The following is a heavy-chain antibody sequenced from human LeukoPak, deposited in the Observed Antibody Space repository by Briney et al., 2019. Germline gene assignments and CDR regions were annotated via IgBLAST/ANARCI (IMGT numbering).Heavy chain of an antibody. CDR1: GYTFTSYG. D-gene: IGHD4-11*01. J-gene: IGHJ3*02. CDR3: AGRLTTLDSYAFDI. CDR2: ISAYNGNT. Sequence: ASVKVSCKASGYTFTSYGISWVRQAPGQGLEWMGWISAYNGNTNYAQKLQGRVTMTTDTSTSAAYMELRSLRSDDTAVYYCAGRLTTLDSYAFDIWGQGTMVTVSS. V-gene: IGHV1-18*01.